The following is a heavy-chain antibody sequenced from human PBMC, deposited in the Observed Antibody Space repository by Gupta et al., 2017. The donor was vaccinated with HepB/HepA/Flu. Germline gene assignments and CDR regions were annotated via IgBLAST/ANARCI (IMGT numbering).Heavy chain of an antibody. CDR3: ARDFVSLGNYYYYYYMDV. Sequence: QVQLVQSGAEVKKPGSSVKVSCKASGGTFSSYAISWVRQAPGQGLEWMGGIIPIFGTANYAQKFQGRVTITADKSTSTAYMELSSLRSEDTAVYYCARDFVSLGNYYYYYYMDVWGKGTTVTVSS. V-gene: IGHV1-69*06. D-gene: IGHD1-26*01. CDR2: IIPIFGTA. J-gene: IGHJ6*03. CDR1: GGTFSSYA.